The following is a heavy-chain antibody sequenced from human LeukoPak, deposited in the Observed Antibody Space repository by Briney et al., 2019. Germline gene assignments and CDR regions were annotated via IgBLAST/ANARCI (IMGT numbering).Heavy chain of an antibody. J-gene: IGHJ5*02. Sequence: GGSLSLSCAASGLTVSSNYMSWVRQAPGKGLEWVSVIYRGGPTYYADSVKGRFTISRDNSKNTLYLQMNSPRDEDAAVYYCARDSYVDSEAVRWFDPWGQGTLVTVSS. CDR3: ARDSYVDSEAVRWFDP. CDR1: GLTVSSNY. D-gene: IGHD4-17*01. CDR2: IYRGGPT. V-gene: IGHV3-66*01.